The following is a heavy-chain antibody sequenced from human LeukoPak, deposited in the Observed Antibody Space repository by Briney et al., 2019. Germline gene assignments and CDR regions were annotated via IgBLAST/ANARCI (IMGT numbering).Heavy chain of an antibody. Sequence: PGGSLRLSCAASGFTFSSSWMTWVRRAPGKGLEWVANINQDGSEKYYVDSVRGRFTISRDNARNSLYLQMHSLRAEDTAVFYCTGHYGMNVWGQGTTVTVSS. CDR1: GFTFSSSW. V-gene: IGHV3-7*01. CDR2: INQDGSEK. CDR3: TGHYGMNV. J-gene: IGHJ6*02.